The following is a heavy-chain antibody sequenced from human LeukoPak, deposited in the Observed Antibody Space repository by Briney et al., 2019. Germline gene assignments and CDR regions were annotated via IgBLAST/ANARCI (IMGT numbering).Heavy chain of an antibody. CDR1: GYTFTGYY. V-gene: IGHV1-2*06. Sequence: AASVTVSCKASGYTFTGYYIHWVRQAPGQGLEWMGRFNPNTGGTDYAQKFQGRVNMTRETSIPTAYMELSRLTSDDTAIYYCAKVPPSITAAGNWLGPWGQGALVTVST. D-gene: IGHD6-13*01. J-gene: IGHJ5*02. CDR2: FNPNTGGT. CDR3: AKVPPSITAAGNWLGP.